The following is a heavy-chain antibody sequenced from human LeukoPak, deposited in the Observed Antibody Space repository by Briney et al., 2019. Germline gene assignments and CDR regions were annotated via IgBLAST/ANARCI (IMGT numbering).Heavy chain of an antibody. CDR1: GFTFGDYA. Sequence: PGGSLRLSCSASGFTFGDYAMSWFRQAPGKGLEWVGFIRSKAFGGTTEYAASVKGRFTISRDDSKSIAYLQMNSLKTEDTAVHYCTREGTQLWELLDYWGQGTLVTVSS. CDR2: IRSKAFGGTT. J-gene: IGHJ4*02. D-gene: IGHD1-26*01. CDR3: TREGTQLWELLDY. V-gene: IGHV3-49*03.